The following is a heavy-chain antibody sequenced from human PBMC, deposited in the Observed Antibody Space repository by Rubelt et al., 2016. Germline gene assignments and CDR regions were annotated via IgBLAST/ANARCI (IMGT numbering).Heavy chain of an antibody. CDR3: ARGKEGLGVTMMDY. V-gene: IGHV4-34*01. J-gene: IGHJ4*02. Sequence: QVQLQQWGAGLLKPSETLSLTCAVYGGSFSGYYWSWIRQPPGQGLAWIGEINHSGSTNYNPSLKSRVPISVDTSKNQFSLKLSSVTAADTAVYYCARGKEGLGVTMMDYWGQGTLVTVSS. CDR2: INHSGST. D-gene: IGHD3-22*01. CDR1: GGSFSGYY.